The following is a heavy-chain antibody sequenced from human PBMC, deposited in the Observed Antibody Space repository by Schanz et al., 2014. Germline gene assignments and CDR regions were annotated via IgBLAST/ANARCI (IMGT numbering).Heavy chain of an antibody. J-gene: IGHJ4*02. CDR2: IIPILGIA. Sequence: QVQLVQSGAEVKKPGSSVKVSCKASGGTFSSYSISWVRQAPGQGLEWMGRIIPILGIANYAQKFQGRVTNTADKSTSTAYMDLSSLRPEATAVYYCPRSNYYDNSDYYNSFDYWGQGTLVTVSS. V-gene: IGHV1-69*02. CDR3: PRSNYYDNSDYYNSFDY. CDR1: GGTFSSYS. D-gene: IGHD3-22*01.